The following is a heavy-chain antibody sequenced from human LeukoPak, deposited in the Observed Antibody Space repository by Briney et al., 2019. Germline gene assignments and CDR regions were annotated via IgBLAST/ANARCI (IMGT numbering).Heavy chain of an antibody. V-gene: IGHV4-34*01. J-gene: IGHJ5*02. D-gene: IGHD3-3*01. Sequence: SETLSLTCAVYGGSFRGYYWSWIRQPPGKGLEWIGEINHSGSTNYNPSLKSRVTISVDTSKNQFSLKLSSVTAADTAVYYCARGGPSGVVPSTVWFDRWGQGTLVTVSS. CDR2: INHSGST. CDR1: GGSFRGYY. CDR3: ARGGPSGVVPSTVWFDR.